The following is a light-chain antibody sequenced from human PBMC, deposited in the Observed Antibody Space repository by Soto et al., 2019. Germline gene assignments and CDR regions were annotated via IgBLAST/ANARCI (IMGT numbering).Light chain of an antibody. CDR3: HQYGGSLPYT. CDR2: DAS. CDR1: QSISNNY. Sequence: EIVLTQSPVTLSLSPGESATLSCGASQSISNNYLAWYQQRPGLAPRRLIYDASTRATGIPDRVSGSGSGTDFTLTISRLEPEDFAVYYCHQYGGSLPYTFGQGTKLEIK. J-gene: IGKJ2*01. V-gene: IGKV3D-20*01.